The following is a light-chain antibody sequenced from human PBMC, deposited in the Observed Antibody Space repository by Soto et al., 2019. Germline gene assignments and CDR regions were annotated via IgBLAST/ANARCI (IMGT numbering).Light chain of an antibody. CDR3: QQHGSSRWT. V-gene: IGKV3-20*01. CDR1: QSVSSSY. J-gene: IGKJ1*01. CDR2: GAS. Sequence: EIVLTQSPGTLSLSPGERATLSCRASQSVSSSYLAWYQQKPGQAPRLLMYGASSRATGIPDRFSGSGSGTDFTLTISRLEPEDFAVYYCQQHGSSRWTLGQGTKVEIK.